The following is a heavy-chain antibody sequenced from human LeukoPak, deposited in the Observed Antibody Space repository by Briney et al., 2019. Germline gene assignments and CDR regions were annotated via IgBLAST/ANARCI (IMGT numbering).Heavy chain of an antibody. V-gene: IGHV4-59*01. D-gene: IGHD4-11*01. CDR3: ARGATTVTPSDY. Sequence: SETLSLTCTVSGGSISSYYWSWIRQPPGKGLEWIGYIYYSGSTNYNPSLTSRVTISVDLSKNQFSLKLNSVTAADTAVYYCARGATTVTPSDYWGQGTLVTVSS. CDR2: IYYSGST. CDR1: GGSISSYY. J-gene: IGHJ4*02.